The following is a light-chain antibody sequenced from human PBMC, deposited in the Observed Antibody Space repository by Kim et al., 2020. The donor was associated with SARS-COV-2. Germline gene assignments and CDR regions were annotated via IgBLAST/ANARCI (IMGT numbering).Light chain of an antibody. CDR1: QSIGSN. CDR2: GAT. Sequence: EVVMTQSPATLSVSPGERVTVSCRASQSIGSNLAWYQQKPGQGPRLLIYGATTRATGIPTRFSGSGSGTEFTLTISSLQSEDFAVYYCYQYDIWPPRTFGQGTKLEI. CDR3: YQYDIWPPRT. J-gene: IGKJ1*01. V-gene: IGKV3-15*01.